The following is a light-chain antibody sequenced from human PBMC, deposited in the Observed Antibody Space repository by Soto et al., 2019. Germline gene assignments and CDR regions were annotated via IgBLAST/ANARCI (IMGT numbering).Light chain of an antibody. CDR1: QNINNW. CDR3: QQSYSTPQT. CDR2: ATT. V-gene: IGKV1-39*01. Sequence: IPASQFPSSLSASVGDRVTITCWASQNINNWLAWYQCQPGKAPKLLIYATTSVQSGVPSRFSGSGSGTDFTLTISSRQPDDFATYYCQQSYSTPQTFAQGTKV. J-gene: IGKJ1*01.